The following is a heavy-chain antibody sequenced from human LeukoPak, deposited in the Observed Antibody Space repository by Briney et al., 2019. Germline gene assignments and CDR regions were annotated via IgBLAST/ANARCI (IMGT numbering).Heavy chain of an antibody. CDR2: IIPIFGTA. V-gene: IGHV1-69*13. D-gene: IGHD3-10*01. J-gene: IGHJ5*02. CDR1: RGTFSSYA. Sequence: SVKVSCKASRGTFSSYAISWVRQAPGQGLEWMGGIIPIFGTANYAQKFQGRVTITADESTSTAYMELSSLRSEDTAVYYCAREKFTMVRGVITYNWFDPWGQGTLVTVSS. CDR3: AREKFTMVRGVITYNWFDP.